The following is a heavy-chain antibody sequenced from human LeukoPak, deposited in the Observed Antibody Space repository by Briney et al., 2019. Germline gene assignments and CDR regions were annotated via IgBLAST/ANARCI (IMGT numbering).Heavy chain of an antibody. CDR2: INWNGGST. CDR3: ARRQWLVGNDAFDI. J-gene: IGHJ3*02. D-gene: IGHD6-19*01. V-gene: IGHV3-20*04. CDR1: GFTFDDYD. Sequence: RPGGSLRLSCAASGFTFDDYDMSWVRQAPGKGLEWVSGINWNGGSTGYADSVKGRFTISRDNAKNSLYLQMNSLRAEDTALYYCARRQWLVGNDAFDIWGQGTMVTVSS.